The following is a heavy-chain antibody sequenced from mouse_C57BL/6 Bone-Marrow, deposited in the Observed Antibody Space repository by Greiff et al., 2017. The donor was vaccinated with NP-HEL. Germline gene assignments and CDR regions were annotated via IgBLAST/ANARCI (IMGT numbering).Heavy chain of an antibody. V-gene: IGHV5-17*01. Sequence: EVQGVESGGGLVKPGGSLKLSCAASGFTFSDYGMHWVRQAPEKGLEWVAYISSGSSTIYYADTVKGRFTISRANAKNTLFLQMTRLRSDETAMYYCARRGYYYGRDAMDYWGQGTSVTVSS. CDR2: ISSGSSTI. CDR1: GFTFSDYG. J-gene: IGHJ4*01. D-gene: IGHD1-1*01. CDR3: ARRGYYYGRDAMDY.